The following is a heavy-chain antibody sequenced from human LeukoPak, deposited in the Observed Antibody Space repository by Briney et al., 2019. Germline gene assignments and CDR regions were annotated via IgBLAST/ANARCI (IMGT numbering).Heavy chain of an antibody. CDR1: GGSISIYY. V-gene: IGHV4-59*08. CDR2: IYYSGST. J-gene: IGHJ4*02. Sequence: SETLSLTCTVSGGSISIYYWSWIRQPPGKGLEWIGYIYYSGSTNYDPSLKSRVTISVDTSKNQFTLKLSSVTAADTAVYYCARQGMAVAGRDYWGQGTLVTVSS. D-gene: IGHD6-19*01. CDR3: ARQGMAVAGRDY.